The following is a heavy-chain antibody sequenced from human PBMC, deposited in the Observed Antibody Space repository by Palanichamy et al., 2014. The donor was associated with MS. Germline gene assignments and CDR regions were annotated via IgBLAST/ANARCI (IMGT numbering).Heavy chain of an antibody. Sequence: EVQLLESGGGLVQPGGSLRLSCAASGFTFSSYAMSWVRQAPGKGLEWVSTISGSGDNPYYADSVKGRFTISRDNSKNTLYLQMNSLRAEDTAVYYCAKDRSVPPRVYFDYWGQGTLVTVSS. J-gene: IGHJ4*02. D-gene: IGHD2-2*01. V-gene: IGHV3-23*01. CDR1: GFTFSSYA. CDR2: ISGSGDNP. CDR3: AKDRSVPPRVYFDY.